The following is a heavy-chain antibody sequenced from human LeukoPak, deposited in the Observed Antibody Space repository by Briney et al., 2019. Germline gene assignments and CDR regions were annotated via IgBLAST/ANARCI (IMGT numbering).Heavy chain of an antibody. CDR2: ISAYNGDT. CDR3: ARDTPVAVGGYLDF. J-gene: IGHJ4*02. CDR1: GYTLASYG. D-gene: IGHD6-19*01. V-gene: IGHV1-18*04. Sequence: ASVKVSCKTSGYTLASYGISWVRQAPGQGLEWMGWISAYNGDTIYAQRFQGRVTMTTDTTTSTAFMELRSLGSDDTAVYYCARDTPVAVGGYLDFWGQGTQVTVSP.